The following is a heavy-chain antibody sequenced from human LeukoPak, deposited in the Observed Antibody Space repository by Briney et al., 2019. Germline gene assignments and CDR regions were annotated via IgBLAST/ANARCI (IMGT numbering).Heavy chain of an antibody. CDR2: INPNSGGT. J-gene: IGHJ6*02. D-gene: IGHD6-19*01. Sequence: ASVKVSCKASGYTFTGYYMHWVRQAPGQGLEWMGWINPNSGGTNYAQKLQGRVTMTTDTSTSTAYMELRSLRSDDTAVYYCARVSQWLGPDYYYYGMDVWGQGTTVTVSS. CDR1: GYTFTGYY. CDR3: ARVSQWLGPDYYYYGMDV. V-gene: IGHV1-2*02.